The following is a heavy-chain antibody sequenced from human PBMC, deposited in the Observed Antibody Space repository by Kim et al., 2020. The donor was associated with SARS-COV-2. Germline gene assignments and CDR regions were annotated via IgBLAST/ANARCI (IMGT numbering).Heavy chain of an antibody. Sequence: ASVKVSCKASGYTFTNYGISWVREAPGQGLEWMGWISAYGNTNYAQKLQRRATMTTDTSTSTAYMELRSLRSDDTAVYYCSRNGDGYTYVHYWGQGTLVT. CDR1: GYTFTNYG. V-gene: IGHV1-18*01. J-gene: IGHJ4*02. CDR2: ISAYGNT. D-gene: IGHD2-21*01. CDR3: SRNGDGYTYVHY.